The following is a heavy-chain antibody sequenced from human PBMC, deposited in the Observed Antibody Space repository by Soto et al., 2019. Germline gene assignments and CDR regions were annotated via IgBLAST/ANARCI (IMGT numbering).Heavy chain of an antibody. CDR1: GDSVSSNSAA. D-gene: IGHD6-6*01. CDR3: ARGLEYSSSSAYYHYGMDV. J-gene: IGHJ6*02. CDR2: TYYRSKWYN. V-gene: IGHV6-1*01. Sequence: SQTLSLTCAISGDSVSSNSAAWNWIRQSPSRGLEWLGRTYYRSKWYNDYAVSVKSRITINPDTSKNQFSLQLNSVTPEDTAVYYCARGLEYSSSSAYYHYGMDVWGQGTTVTVSS.